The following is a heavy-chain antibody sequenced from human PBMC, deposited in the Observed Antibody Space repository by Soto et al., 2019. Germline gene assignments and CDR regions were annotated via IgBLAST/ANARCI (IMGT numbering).Heavy chain of an antibody. J-gene: IGHJ4*02. CDR1: GGSISNYY. CDR2: LYPSGST. V-gene: IGHV4-4*07. Sequence: QVQVKESGPRLVKPSETLSLTCTVSGGSISNYYWSWIRQPAGKGLEWIGRLYPSGSTNYNPSLKNRVTMSVDTSKNQFSLRLSSVTAADTAVYYCARDYSSNWYSDLWGQGTLVTVSS. CDR3: ARDYSSNWYSDL. D-gene: IGHD6-13*01.